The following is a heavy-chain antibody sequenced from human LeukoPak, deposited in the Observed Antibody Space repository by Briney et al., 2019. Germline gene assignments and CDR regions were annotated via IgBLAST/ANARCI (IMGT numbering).Heavy chain of an antibody. D-gene: IGHD6-13*01. CDR3: ARDRWGASSIAAAGGATDDYYYGMDV. J-gene: IGHJ6*02. CDR1: GGSISSSSYY. CDR2: IYYSGST. V-gene: IGHV4-39*07. Sequence: SETLSLTCTVSGGSISSSSYYWGWIRQPPGKGLEWIGSIYYSGSTYYNPSLKSRVTISVDTSKNQFSLKLSSVAAADTAVYYCARDRWGASSIAAAGGATDDYYYGMDVWGQGTTVTVSS.